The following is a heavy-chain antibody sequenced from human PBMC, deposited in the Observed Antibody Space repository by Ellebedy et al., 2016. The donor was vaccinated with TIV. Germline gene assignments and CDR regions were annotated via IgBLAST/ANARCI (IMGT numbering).Heavy chain of an antibody. J-gene: IGHJ5*02. Sequence: ASVKVSCKASGGTFSSYAITWVRQAPGQGLEWMGRIIPILGITNYAQKFQGRVTITADRYTSTAYMELSSLRAEDTAIFYCAREVCPASWFDPWGQGTLVTVSS. D-gene: IGHD3-16*01. CDR1: GGTFSSYA. CDR3: AREVCPASWFDP. CDR2: IIPILGIT. V-gene: IGHV1-69*04.